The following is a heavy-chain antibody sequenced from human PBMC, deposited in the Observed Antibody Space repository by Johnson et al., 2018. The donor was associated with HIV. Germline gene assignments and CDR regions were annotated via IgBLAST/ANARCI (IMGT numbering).Heavy chain of an antibody. D-gene: IGHD3-16*01. J-gene: IGHJ3*02. CDR3: ASLGLDLLVKAPLSVVFDAFDI. CDR2: ISYDGSNK. Sequence: QVQLVESGGGVVQPGRSLRLSCAVSGFTFSSYAMHWVRQAPGEGLEWVAVISYDGSNKYYADSVKGRFTISRDNSKNTLYLQMNSLRPEDTAVYYCASLGLDLLVKAPLSVVFDAFDIWGQGTMVTVSS. V-gene: IGHV3-30-3*01. CDR1: GFTFSSYA.